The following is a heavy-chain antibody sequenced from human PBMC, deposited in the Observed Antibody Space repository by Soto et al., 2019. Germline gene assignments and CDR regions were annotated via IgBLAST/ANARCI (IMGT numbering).Heavy chain of an antibody. D-gene: IGHD2-2*02. CDR2: IIPIFGTA. V-gene: IGHV1-69*01. CDR1: GGTFSSYA. Sequence: QVQLVQSGAEVKKPGSSVKVSCKASGGTFSSYAISWVRQAPGQGLEWMGGIIPIFGTANYAQKFQGRVTITADESTSTAYMELSSLRSEDTAVYYCARTGGYCSSTSCHRGAFDIWGQGTMVTVSS. J-gene: IGHJ3*02. CDR3: ARTGGYCSSTSCHRGAFDI.